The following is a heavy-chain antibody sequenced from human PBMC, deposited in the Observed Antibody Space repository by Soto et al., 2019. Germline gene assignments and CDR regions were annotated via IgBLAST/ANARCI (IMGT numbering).Heavy chain of an antibody. D-gene: IGHD3-22*01. V-gene: IGHV4-39*01. CDR1: GGSISSSSYY. Sequence: QLQLQESGPVLVNPSETLSLTCTVSGGSISSSSYYWGWIRQPPGKGREWIGSIYYSGSTYYNPSLKSRVTISVDTSKNQFSLKLSSVTAADTAVYYCARAPTYYYDSSGGNYYYGMDVWGQGTTVTVSS. CDR3: ARAPTYYYDSSGGNYYYGMDV. J-gene: IGHJ6*02. CDR2: IYYSGST.